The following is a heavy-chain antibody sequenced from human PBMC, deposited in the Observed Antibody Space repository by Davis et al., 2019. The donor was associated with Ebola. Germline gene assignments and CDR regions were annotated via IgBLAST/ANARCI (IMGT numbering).Heavy chain of an antibody. Sequence: GESLKISCAASGFTFSDYYMSWVRQAPGKGLEWVSVIYSGGSTYYADSVKGRFTISRHNSKNTLYLQMNSLRTEDTAVYYCARDTCSGGSCYPLFDYWGQGTLVTVSS. D-gene: IGHD2-15*01. J-gene: IGHJ4*02. CDR1: GFTFSDYY. V-gene: IGHV3-53*04. CDR3: ARDTCSGGSCYPLFDY. CDR2: IYSGGST.